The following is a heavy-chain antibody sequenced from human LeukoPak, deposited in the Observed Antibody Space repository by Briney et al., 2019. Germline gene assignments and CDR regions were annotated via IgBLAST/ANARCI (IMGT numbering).Heavy chain of an antibody. V-gene: IGHV3-7*03. CDR2: MNQDGSEK. CDR1: GFTFSNAW. CDR3: ARGGELLRPADY. Sequence: PGGSLRLSCAASGFTFSNAWMSWVRQAPGKGLEWVANMNQDGSEKYYVDSVKGRFTISRDNAKNSLYLQMNNLRAEDTAVYYCARGGELLRPADYWGQGTLVTVSS. J-gene: IGHJ4*02. D-gene: IGHD3-22*01.